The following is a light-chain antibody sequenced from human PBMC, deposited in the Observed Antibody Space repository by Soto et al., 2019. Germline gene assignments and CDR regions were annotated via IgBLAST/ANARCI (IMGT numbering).Light chain of an antibody. CDR3: SSYAGSDNFVV. Sequence: QPVLTQPPSASGSPGQSVTISCTGTSSDVGGYNFVSWFQQSPGKAPKLMIYEVSKRPSGVPDRFSGSKSGNTASLTVSGLQADDEADYYCSSYAGSDNFVVFGGGTKLTVL. J-gene: IGLJ2*01. CDR2: EVS. CDR1: SSDVGGYNF. V-gene: IGLV2-8*01.